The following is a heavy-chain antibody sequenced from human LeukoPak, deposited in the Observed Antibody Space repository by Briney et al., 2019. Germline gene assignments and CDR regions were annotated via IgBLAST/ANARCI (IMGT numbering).Heavy chain of an antibody. CDR1: GGSFSGYY. CDR2: INHSGST. CDR3: ARGFGLGSYYNVVGAFDI. Sequence: SETLSLTCAVYGGSFSGYYWSWIRQPPGKGLEWIGEINHSGSTNYNPSLKSRVTISVDTSKNRFSLKLSSVTAADTAVYYCARGFGLGSYYNVVGAFDIWGQGTMVTVSS. V-gene: IGHV4-34*01. J-gene: IGHJ3*02. D-gene: IGHD3-10*01.